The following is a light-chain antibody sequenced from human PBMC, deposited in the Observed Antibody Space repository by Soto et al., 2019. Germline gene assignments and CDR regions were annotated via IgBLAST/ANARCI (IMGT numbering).Light chain of an antibody. V-gene: IGKV1-5*03. CDR3: QQYNSYWYT. Sequence: DIQMTQSPSTLSASVGDRVTITCRASQSINNWLAWYQQKPGKAPKLLIYKASSLESGVPSRFSGSGSGTEFTLTISSLHPDDFATYYCQQYNSYWYTFGQGTKLEIK. J-gene: IGKJ2*01. CDR2: KAS. CDR1: QSINNW.